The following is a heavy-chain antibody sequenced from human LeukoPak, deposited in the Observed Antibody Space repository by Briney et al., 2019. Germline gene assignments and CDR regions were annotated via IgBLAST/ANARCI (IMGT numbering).Heavy chain of an antibody. CDR3: GKTTVGYSSGRYPGWPVDY. CDR2: IFGSGGSP. D-gene: IGHD2-15*01. V-gene: IGHV3-23*01. J-gene: IGHJ4*02. CDR1: GFTFNSYA. Sequence: GGSLRLSCAASGFTFNSYAMYWVRQAPGKGREWISGIFGSGGSPHYADSVKGRFTISRDNSQEIVYLQLDSLRVEDTALYYCGKTTVGYSSGRYPGWPVDYWGQGALVTVSS.